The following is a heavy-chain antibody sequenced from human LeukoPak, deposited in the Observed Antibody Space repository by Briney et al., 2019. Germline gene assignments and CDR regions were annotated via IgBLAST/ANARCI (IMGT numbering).Heavy chain of an antibody. CDR1: GGSISSYY. CDR2: IYYSGST. Sequence: PSETLSLTCTVSGGSISSYYWSWIRQPPGKGLEWIGYIYYSGSTNYNPSLKSRVTISVDTSKNQFPLKLSSVTAADTAVYYCARRNRVATIGYYYYYMDVWGKGTTVTVSS. J-gene: IGHJ6*03. V-gene: IGHV4-59*01. D-gene: IGHD5-12*01. CDR3: ARRNRVATIGYYYYYMDV.